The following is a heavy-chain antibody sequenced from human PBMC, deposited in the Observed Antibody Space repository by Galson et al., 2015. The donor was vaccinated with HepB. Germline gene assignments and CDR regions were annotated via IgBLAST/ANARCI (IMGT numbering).Heavy chain of an antibody. V-gene: IGHV1-18*01. D-gene: IGHD4-23*01. CDR3: ASHYGGNSRDHLDY. J-gene: IGHJ4*02. Sequence: SVKVSCKASGYTFTSYGISWVRQAPGQGLEWMGWISAYNGNTNYAQKLQGRVTMTTDTSTSTAYMELRSLRSDDTAVYYCASHYGGNSRDHLDYWGQGTLVTVSS. CDR1: GYTFTSYG. CDR2: ISAYNGNT.